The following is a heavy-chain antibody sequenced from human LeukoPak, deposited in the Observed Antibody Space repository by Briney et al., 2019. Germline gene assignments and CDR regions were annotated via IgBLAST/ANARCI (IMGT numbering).Heavy chain of an antibody. CDR3: ARDSASRGSYYSGDNY. CDR2: IISIFGTA. Sequence: GSSVKVSCKASGGTFSSYAISWVRQAPGQGLEWMGGIISIFGTANYAQKFQGRVTITADESTSTAYMELSSLRSEDTAVYYCARDSASRGSYYSGDNYWGQGTLVTVSS. V-gene: IGHV1-69*01. J-gene: IGHJ4*02. D-gene: IGHD1-26*01. CDR1: GGTFSSYA.